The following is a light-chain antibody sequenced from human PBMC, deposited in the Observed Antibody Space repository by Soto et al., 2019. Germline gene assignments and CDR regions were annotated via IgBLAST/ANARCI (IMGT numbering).Light chain of an antibody. CDR3: ATWDDSLNAAV. CDR1: NSNIGGNT. J-gene: IGLJ1*01. Sequence: QSGLTQPPGASVTPGQRVAISYSGRNSNIGGNTVNFYQQLPGAAPKLLMYSNDQRPSGVPDRFSGSKFGTTAPLAISGLQSEYEADYHCATWDDSLNAAVFGAGTKVTVX. CDR2: SND. V-gene: IGLV1-44*01.